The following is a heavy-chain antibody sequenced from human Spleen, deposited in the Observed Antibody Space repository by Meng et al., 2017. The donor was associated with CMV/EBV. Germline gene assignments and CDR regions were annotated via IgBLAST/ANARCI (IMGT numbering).Heavy chain of an antibody. D-gene: IGHD2-2*02. CDR3: ARLPTKYCNTASCYTPT. CDR2: FYYSGST. V-gene: IGHV4-39*01. Sequence: SISSTSYYWGWIRQPPGKGLEWIVSFYYSGSTYYNTSLQSRVTISVDTSKNQFSLELRSVTAADTAVFYCARLPTKYCNTASCYTPTWGQGTLVTVSS. CDR1: SISSTSYY. J-gene: IGHJ4*02.